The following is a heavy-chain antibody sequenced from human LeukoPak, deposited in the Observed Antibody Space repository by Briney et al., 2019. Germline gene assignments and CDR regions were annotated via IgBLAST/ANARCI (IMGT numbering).Heavy chain of an antibody. V-gene: IGHV1-8*03. CDR3: ARGRWFGESPWDS. CDR2: MNPDTGNT. Sequence: ASVKVSCKAFGYTFTRYYMHWVRQAPGQGLEWMGWMNPDTGNTDYAQKFQGRVSITRNTSIKTAYMELSSLRSDDTAVYYCARGRWFGESPWDSWGQGTLVTVSS. D-gene: IGHD3-10*01. CDR1: GYTFTRYY. J-gene: IGHJ4*02.